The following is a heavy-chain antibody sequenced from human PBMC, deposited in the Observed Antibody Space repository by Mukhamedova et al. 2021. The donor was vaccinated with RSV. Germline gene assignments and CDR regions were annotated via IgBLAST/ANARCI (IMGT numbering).Heavy chain of an antibody. J-gene: IGHJ6*03. CDR2: ISYDGSNK. D-gene: IGHD3-16*01. Sequence: GMGLDWVTFISYDGSNKYYADSVKGRFTISRDNSKNTLYLQMNSLRAEDTAVYYCTRAPGESQPYMDVWGKGTTVTVS. CDR3: TRAPGESQPYMDV. V-gene: IGHV3-30-3*01.